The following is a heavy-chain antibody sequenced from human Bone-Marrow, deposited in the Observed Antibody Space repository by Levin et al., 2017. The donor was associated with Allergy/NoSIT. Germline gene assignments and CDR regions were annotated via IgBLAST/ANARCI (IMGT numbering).Heavy chain of an antibody. V-gene: IGHV4-59*01. D-gene: IGHD2-8*02. CDR2: IYYDGSS. Sequence: RSQTLSLTCTVSGTSISYYYWSWVRQPPGMGLQYIAYIYYDGSSNYNPSLKRRASTSVDTSKNQFSLKLTSVTAADTAVYYCARDAITPTGGGNGFDIWGQGTMVSVSS. CDR1: GTSISYYY. CDR3: ARDAITPTGGGNGFDI. J-gene: IGHJ3*02.